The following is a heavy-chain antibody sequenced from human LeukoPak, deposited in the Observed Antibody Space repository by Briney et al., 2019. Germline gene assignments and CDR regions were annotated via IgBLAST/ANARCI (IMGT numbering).Heavy chain of an antibody. J-gene: IGHJ6*02. D-gene: IGHD3-10*01. CDR3: ARGVRGLWFGETYLYYYGMDV. CDR1: GGSFSGYY. CDR2: INHSGST. V-gene: IGHV4-34*01. Sequence: PSETLSLTCAVYGGSFSGYYWSWIRQPPGKGLEWIGEINHSGSTNYNPSLKSRVTISVDTSKNQFSLKLSSVTAADTAVYYCARGVRGLWFGETYLYYYGMDVWGQGTTVTVSS.